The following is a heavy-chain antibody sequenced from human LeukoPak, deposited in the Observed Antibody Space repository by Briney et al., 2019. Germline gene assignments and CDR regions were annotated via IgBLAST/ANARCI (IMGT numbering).Heavy chain of an antibody. CDR2: IIPIFGTA. CDR1: GGTFSSYA. Sequence: SVKVSCKASGGTFSSYAISWVRQAPGQGPEWMGGIIPIFGTANYTQKFQGRVTITADESTSTAYMELSSLRSEDTAVYYCARDPVPPYCSGGSCYAGGGAFDIWGQGTMVTVSS. J-gene: IGHJ3*02. D-gene: IGHD2-15*01. CDR3: ARDPVPPYCSGGSCYAGGGAFDI. V-gene: IGHV1-69*13.